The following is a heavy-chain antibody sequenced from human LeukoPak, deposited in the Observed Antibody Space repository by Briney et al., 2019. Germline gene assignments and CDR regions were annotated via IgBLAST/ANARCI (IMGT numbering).Heavy chain of an antibody. CDR2: ISWGSNHM. D-gene: IGHD2-15*01. V-gene: IGHV3-9*01. CDR3: ARSVVVVAATATHFDL. J-gene: IGHJ2*01. CDR1: GFKFDDYA. Sequence: PGGSLRLSCAASGFKFDDYAMHWVRQVPGKGLEWVSGISWGSNHMDYADSVRGRFTISRDNAKGSVYLQMNSLRPDDTASYYCARSVVVVAATATHFDLWGRGTPVIVSS.